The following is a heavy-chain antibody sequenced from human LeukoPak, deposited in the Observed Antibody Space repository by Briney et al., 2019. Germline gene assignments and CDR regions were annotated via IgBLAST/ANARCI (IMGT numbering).Heavy chain of an antibody. Sequence: GASVKVSCKASGCTFTSYGISWVRQAPGQGLEWMGWISAYNGNTNYAQKLQGRVTMTTDTSTSTAYMELRSLRSDDQAVYYCARVYYYDSSGFIADYWGQGTLVTVSS. CDR1: GCTFTSYG. CDR2: ISAYNGNT. V-gene: IGHV1-18*01. J-gene: IGHJ4*02. CDR3: ARVYYYDSSGFIADY. D-gene: IGHD3-22*01.